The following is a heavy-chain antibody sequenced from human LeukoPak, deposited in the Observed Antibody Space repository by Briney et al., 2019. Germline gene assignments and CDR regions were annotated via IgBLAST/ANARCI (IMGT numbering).Heavy chain of an antibody. CDR3: AKDSGYCSSTSCYNFDY. V-gene: IGHV3-30*02. D-gene: IGHD2-2*01. Sequence: GGSLRLSCAASGFTFSSYGIHWVRQAPGKGLEWVAFIRYDGSNKYYTDSVKGRFTISRDNSKNTLYLQMNSLRAEDTAVYYCAKDSGYCSSTSCYNFDYWGQGTLVTVSS. CDR2: IRYDGSNK. J-gene: IGHJ4*02. CDR1: GFTFSSYG.